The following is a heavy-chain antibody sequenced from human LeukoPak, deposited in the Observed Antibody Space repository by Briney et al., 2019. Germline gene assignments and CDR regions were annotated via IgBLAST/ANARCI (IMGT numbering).Heavy chain of an antibody. D-gene: IGHD3-3*01. Sequence: PGGSLRLSCAASGFTFSSYAMSWVRQAPGKGLEWVSAISGSGGSTYYADSVKGRFTISRDNSKNTLYLQMNSLRAEDTAVYYCANALPLYDFWSGYYPGDYWGQGTLVTVSS. CDR2: ISGSGGST. CDR1: GFTFSSYA. J-gene: IGHJ4*02. CDR3: ANALPLYDFWSGYYPGDY. V-gene: IGHV3-23*01.